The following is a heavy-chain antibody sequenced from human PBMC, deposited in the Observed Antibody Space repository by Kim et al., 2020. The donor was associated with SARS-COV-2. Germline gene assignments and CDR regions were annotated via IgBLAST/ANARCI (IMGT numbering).Heavy chain of an antibody. CDR3: ARLLWFWEFVDY. J-gene: IGHJ4*02. CDR2: IYYSGST. Sequence: SETLSLTCTVSGGSISSSSYYWGWICQPPGLGLVWIGSIYYSGSTYYNPSLQSPVTISSYTTKNQLSLNLGSATAAATAAYYRARLLWFWEFVDYWVQG. V-gene: IGHV4-39*01. CDR1: GGSISSSSYY. D-gene: IGHD3-10*01.